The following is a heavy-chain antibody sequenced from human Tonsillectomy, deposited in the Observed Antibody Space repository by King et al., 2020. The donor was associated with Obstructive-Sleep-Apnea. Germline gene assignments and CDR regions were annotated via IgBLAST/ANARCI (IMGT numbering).Heavy chain of an antibody. D-gene: IGHD4-17*01. CDR2: VSNDGSNK. J-gene: IGHJ2*01. CDR3: ARVRVAYGDFPL. Sequence: VQLVESGGRVVQPGSSLRLSCAASGFSFSAYALHWVRQAPGKGLEWVAGVSNDGSNKKYVDSLKGRFTISRDNPKNTMYLHMSSLRVEDTALYYCARVRVAYGDFPLWGRGTLVTVSS. V-gene: IGHV3-30-3*01. CDR1: GFSFSAYA.